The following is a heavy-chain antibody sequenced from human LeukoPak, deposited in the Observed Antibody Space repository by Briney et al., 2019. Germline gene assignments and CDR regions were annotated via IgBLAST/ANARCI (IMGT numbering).Heavy chain of an antibody. V-gene: IGHV1-69*05. CDR3: ARAHGAMPPGAFDI. J-gene: IGHJ3*02. D-gene: IGHD2-2*01. CDR1: GYTFTGHY. Sequence: GASVKVSCKASGYTFTGHYMHWVRQAPGQGLEWMGGIIPIFGTANYAQKFQGRVTITTDESTSTAYMELSSLRSEDTAVYYCARAHGAMPPGAFDIWGQGTMVTVSS. CDR2: IIPIFGTA.